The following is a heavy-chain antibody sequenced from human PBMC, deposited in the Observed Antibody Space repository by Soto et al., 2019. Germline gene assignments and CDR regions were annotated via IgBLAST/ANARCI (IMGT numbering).Heavy chain of an antibody. Sequence: QVQLQESGPGLVKPSQTLSLTCSVSGGSISSGDYYWSWIRQPPGKGLEWIGYIYYSGSTYYNPSLKSRVTISVDTSKNQFSLKLSSVTAADTAVYYCARADGYSPYPFDYWGQGTLVTVSS. CDR2: IYYSGST. CDR1: GGSISSGDYY. J-gene: IGHJ4*02. CDR3: ARADGYSPYPFDY. V-gene: IGHV4-30-4*01. D-gene: IGHD5-18*01.